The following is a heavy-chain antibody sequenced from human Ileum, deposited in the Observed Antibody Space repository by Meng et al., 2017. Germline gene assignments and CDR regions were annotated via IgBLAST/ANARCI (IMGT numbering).Heavy chain of an antibody. Sequence: QAQLQQWDAGVLEHSETRSRSFSIYGGAFDGYYWTWLRQSPGKGLEWIGEINHSGSTNFKPSLKSRVTMSVDTSKKQFSLNLTSVTAADTAMYYCVRGLLVPNAIRTEYFPLWGQGTLVTVSS. J-gene: IGHJ1*01. V-gene: IGHV4-34*01. CDR2: INHSGST. D-gene: IGHD2-2*02. CDR1: GGAFDGYY. CDR3: VRGLLVPNAIRTEYFPL.